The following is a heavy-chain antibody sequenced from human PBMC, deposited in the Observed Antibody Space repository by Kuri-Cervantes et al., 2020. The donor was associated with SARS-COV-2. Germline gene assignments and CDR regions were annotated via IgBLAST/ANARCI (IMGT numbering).Heavy chain of an antibody. CDR3: ARGDDYGDYDGGVDY. D-gene: IGHD4-17*01. V-gene: IGHV3-21*01. J-gene: IGHJ4*02. Sequence: GESLKISCAASGFTFSSYSMNWVRQAPGKGLEWVSSISSSSSYIYYADSVKGRFTISRDNSKNTLYLQMNSLRAEDTAVYYCARGDDYGDYDGGVDYWGQGTLVTVSS. CDR2: ISSSSSYI. CDR1: GFTFSSYS.